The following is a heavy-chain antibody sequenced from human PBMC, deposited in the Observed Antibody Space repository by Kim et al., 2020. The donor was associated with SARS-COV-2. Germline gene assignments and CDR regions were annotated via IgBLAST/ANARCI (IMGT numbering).Heavy chain of an antibody. CDR3: ARARGGSYYDGRDV. V-gene: IGHV3-30*07. D-gene: IGHD1-26*01. Sequence: ADSGKGRITSSREQSTNTMYMQMNSLRAEDTAVYYCARARGGSYYDGRDVWGQGTTVTVSS. J-gene: IGHJ6*02.